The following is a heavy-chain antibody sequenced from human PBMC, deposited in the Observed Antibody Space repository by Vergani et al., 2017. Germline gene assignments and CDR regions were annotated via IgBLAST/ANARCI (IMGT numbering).Heavy chain of an antibody. CDR1: GGTFSNYA. Sequence: QVQLVQSGAEVKKPGSSVKVSCKASGGTFSNYAISWVRQAPGQGLEWMGGIIPMFGTANYAQKFQGRVTITADESTSTAYMELSSLRSEDTAVFSCARLSYDTTPYLQGCYDCWGQGTLVSVSS. D-gene: IGHD3-22*01. J-gene: IGHJ4*02. CDR3: ARLSYDTTPYLQGCYDC. CDR2: IIPMFGTA. V-gene: IGHV1-69*01.